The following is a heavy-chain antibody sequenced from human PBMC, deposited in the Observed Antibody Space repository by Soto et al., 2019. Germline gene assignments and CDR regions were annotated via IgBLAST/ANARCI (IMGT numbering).Heavy chain of an antibody. Sequence: GGSLRLSCAASGFTFSSYSMNWVRQAPGKGLEWISYISSHSSTLYYADSVKGRFTISRDNAGGSLYLHMNSLRDEDTAVYYRVRDGSGNLYLNWFDPWGQGTLVTVS. V-gene: IGHV3-48*02. D-gene: IGHD6-19*01. CDR3: VRDGSGNLYLNWFDP. J-gene: IGHJ5*02. CDR1: GFTFSSYS. CDR2: ISSHSSTL.